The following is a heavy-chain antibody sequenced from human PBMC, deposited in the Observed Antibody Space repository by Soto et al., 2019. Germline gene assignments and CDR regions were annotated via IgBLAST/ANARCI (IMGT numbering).Heavy chain of an antibody. CDR2: INPTGGST. CDR3: SRGPIYYYDSSGYSFDY. V-gene: IGHV1-46*01. CDR1: GYTFTSYY. J-gene: IGHJ4*02. Sequence: QVQLVQSGAEVKKPGASVKVSCKASGYTFTSYYMHWVRQAPGQGLEWMGTINPTGGSTSHGQKFQGRVTMTRDTSTSTVYMELSSLRSEDTAVYYCSRGPIYYYDSSGYSFDYWGQGTLVTVSS. D-gene: IGHD3-22*01.